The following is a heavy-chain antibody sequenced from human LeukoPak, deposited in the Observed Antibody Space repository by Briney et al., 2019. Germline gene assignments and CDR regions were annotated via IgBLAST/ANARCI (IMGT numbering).Heavy chain of an antibody. CDR3: ARSYASGIHYMDV. CDR1: GFTLSNHA. CDR2: ISLTGDST. Sequence: PGGSLRLSCAAPGFTLSNHAMPWARQRPGKGLEYVSAISLTGDSTYYANSVKGRFTISRDDSKNTLYLQMGSLQTEDMAVYYCARSYASGIHYMDVWGKGSTVTVSS. V-gene: IGHV3-64*01. D-gene: IGHD3-10*01. J-gene: IGHJ6*03.